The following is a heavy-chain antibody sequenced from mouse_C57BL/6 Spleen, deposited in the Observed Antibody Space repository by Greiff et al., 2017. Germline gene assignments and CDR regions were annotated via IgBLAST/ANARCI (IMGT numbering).Heavy chain of an antibody. CDR2: ISSGSSTI. Sequence: EVKLVESGGGLVKPGGSLKLSCAASGFTFSDYGMHWVRQAPEKGLEWVAYISSGSSTIYYADTVKGRFTITRDNAKNTLFLQMTSLRSEDTAMYYCAKAHYYGSSSPMDYWGQGTSVTVSS. V-gene: IGHV5-17*01. D-gene: IGHD1-1*01. CDR3: AKAHYYGSSSPMDY. J-gene: IGHJ4*01. CDR1: GFTFSDYG.